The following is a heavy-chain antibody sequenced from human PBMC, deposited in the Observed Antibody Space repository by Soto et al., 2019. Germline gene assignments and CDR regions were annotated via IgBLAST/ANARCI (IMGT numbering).Heavy chain of an antibody. CDR1: GGSITNDGSY. Sequence: QVQLQESGPGLVKPLETLSLTCTVSGGSITNDGSYWSWVRQHPGKGLEWIGYIYDAGTTYRNPSRKSRLSMSVDTSRKRFSLEMTSVTAADTAVYYCARLYAGTDAFEAWVQGTMVTVSS. J-gene: IGHJ3*01. V-gene: IGHV4-31*03. CDR3: ARLYAGTDAFEA. D-gene: IGHD6-13*01. CDR2: IYDAGTT.